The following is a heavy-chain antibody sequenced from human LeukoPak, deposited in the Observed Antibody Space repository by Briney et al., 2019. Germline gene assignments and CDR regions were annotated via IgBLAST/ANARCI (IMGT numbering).Heavy chain of an antibody. J-gene: IGHJ3*02. D-gene: IGHD3-16*01. CDR1: GGTFSSYA. Sequence: ASVKVSCKASGGTFSSYAISWVRQAPGQGLEWMGGIIPIFGTANYAQKFQGRVTITTDESTSTAYMELSSLRSEDTAVYYCASNGRGMTTFRSGGVNAFDIWGQGTMVTVSS. CDR3: ASNGRGMTTFRSGGVNAFDI. CDR2: IIPIFGTA. V-gene: IGHV1-69*05.